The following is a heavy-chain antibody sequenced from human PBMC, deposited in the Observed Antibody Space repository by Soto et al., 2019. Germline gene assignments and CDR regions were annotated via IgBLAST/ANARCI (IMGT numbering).Heavy chain of an antibody. V-gene: IGHV5-51*01. D-gene: IGHD3-16*01. CDR3: ARLFGLGDRGRDFYCYGMDV. J-gene: IGHJ6*02. CDR1: GYSFTSYW. Sequence: PGESLKISCKGSGYSFTSYWIGWVRQMPGKGLEWMGIIYPGDSDTRYSPSFQGQVTISADKSISTAYLQWSSLKASDTAIYYCARLFGLGDRGRDFYCYGMDVWGQGT. CDR2: IYPGDSDT.